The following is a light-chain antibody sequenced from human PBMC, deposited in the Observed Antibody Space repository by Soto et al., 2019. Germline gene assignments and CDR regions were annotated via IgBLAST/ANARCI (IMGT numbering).Light chain of an antibody. CDR3: CSYAGSYTWV. CDR2: DVS. J-gene: IGLJ1*01. V-gene: IGLV2-11*01. Sequence: QSALTLPRSVSGSPGQSVTISCTGTSSDVGGYNYVSWYRQHPGKAPKLMIYDVSKRPSGVPDRFSGSKSGNTASLTISGLQAEDEADYYCCSYAGSYTWVFVTGTKLTVL. CDR1: SSDVGGYNY.